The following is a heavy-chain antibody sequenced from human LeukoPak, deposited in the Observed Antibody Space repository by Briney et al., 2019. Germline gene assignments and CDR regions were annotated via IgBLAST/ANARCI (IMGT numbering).Heavy chain of an antibody. Sequence: SVKVSCKASGGTFSSYAISRVRQAPGQGLEWMGGIIPIFGTANYAQKFQGRVTITADKSTSTAYMELSSLRSEDTAVYYCARVDSSSWYVAFDYWGQGTLVTVSS. CDR2: IIPIFGTA. CDR3: ARVDSSSWYVAFDY. J-gene: IGHJ4*02. CDR1: GGTFSSYA. V-gene: IGHV1-69*06. D-gene: IGHD6-13*01.